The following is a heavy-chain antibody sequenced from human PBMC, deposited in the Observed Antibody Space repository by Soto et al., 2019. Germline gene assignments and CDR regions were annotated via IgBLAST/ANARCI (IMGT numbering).Heavy chain of an antibody. CDR3: ARQGFGAKHGLVDV. Sequence: QVQLQESGPGLVKPSETLSLTCTVSGGSISDYYCSWFRQSPGKGLEWFGVLHYGGNGDFNPSLRSRVTMSVDTSKNPFYLRLVAVTAADTARYYCARQGFGAKHGLVDVWGQGTTVIVSS. CDR2: LHYGGNG. CDR1: GGSISDYY. D-gene: IGHD3-10*01. J-gene: IGHJ6*02. V-gene: IGHV4-59*08.